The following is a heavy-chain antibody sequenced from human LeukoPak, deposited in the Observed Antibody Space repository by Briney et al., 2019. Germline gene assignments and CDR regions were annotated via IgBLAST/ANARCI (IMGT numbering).Heavy chain of an antibody. D-gene: IGHD4-11*01. CDR2: IYSGGTT. J-gene: IGHJ4*02. Sequence: GGSLRLSCAASGFTVSSNHMSWVRQAPGKGPEWVSVIYSGGTTYYADSVKGRFTISRDNSKSTLYLQMNSLRAEDTAVYYCATLGPTEYFVYWGQGTLVTVSS. CDR1: GFTVSSNH. V-gene: IGHV3-53*01. CDR3: ATLGPTEYFVY.